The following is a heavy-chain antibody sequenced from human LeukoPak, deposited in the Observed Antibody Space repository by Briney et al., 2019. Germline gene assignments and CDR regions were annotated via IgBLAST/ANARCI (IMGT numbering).Heavy chain of an antibody. Sequence: GASVKVSCKASGGTFSSYAISWVRQAPGQGLEWMGGIIPIFGTANYAQKFQGRVTITADKSTSTAYMELSSLRSEDTAVYYCASAPATSHGVPYYYYYGMDVWGKGTTVTVSS. CDR1: GGTFSSYA. J-gene: IGHJ6*04. CDR2: IIPIFGTA. V-gene: IGHV1-69*06. CDR3: ASAPATSHGVPYYYYYGMDV. D-gene: IGHD1-1*01.